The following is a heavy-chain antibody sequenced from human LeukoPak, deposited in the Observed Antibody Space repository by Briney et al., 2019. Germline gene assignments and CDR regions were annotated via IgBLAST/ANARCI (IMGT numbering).Heavy chain of an antibody. Sequence: GGSLRLSCAASGFTFSSYWMHWVRQAPGKGLVWVSRINSDGSSTSYAGSVKGRFTISRDNAKNTLYLQMSSLRAEDTAVYYCARAGELRYFDWLSYWGQGTLVTVSS. V-gene: IGHV3-74*01. J-gene: IGHJ4*02. CDR2: INSDGSST. D-gene: IGHD3-9*01. CDR1: GFTFSSYW. CDR3: ARAGELRYFDWLSY.